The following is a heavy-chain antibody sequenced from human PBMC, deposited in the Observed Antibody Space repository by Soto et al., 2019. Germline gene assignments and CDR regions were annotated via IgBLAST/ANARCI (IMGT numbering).Heavy chain of an antibody. CDR2: IWYDGSNE. J-gene: IGHJ4*02. CDR3: AREQYSGSYDY. Sequence: QVQLVESGGGVVQPGRSLRLSCAASGFTFSSYGMHWVRQAPGKGLEGVAVIWYDGSNEYHADSVKGRFTISRDNSKNTLYLQMNSLRAEDTAVYYCAREQYSGSYDYWGQGTLVTVSS. V-gene: IGHV3-33*01. D-gene: IGHD1-26*01. CDR1: GFTFSSYG.